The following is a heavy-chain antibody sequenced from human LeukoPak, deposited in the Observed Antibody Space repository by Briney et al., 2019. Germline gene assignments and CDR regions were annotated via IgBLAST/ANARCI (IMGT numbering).Heavy chain of an antibody. V-gene: IGHV4-59*08. CDR2: IYYTGST. CDR1: GGSISTYY. Sequence: SETMSLTCTVSGGSISTYYWSWIRQPPGKGLEWIGYIYYTGSTTYNPSLKSRVTISVDTSKNQFSLKLSPVTAADTAVYYCARRPHTGYSGDWGPHDYYYGMNVWGQGTTVTVSS. CDR3: ARRPHTGYSGDWGPHDYYYGMNV. J-gene: IGHJ6*02. D-gene: IGHD6-19*01.